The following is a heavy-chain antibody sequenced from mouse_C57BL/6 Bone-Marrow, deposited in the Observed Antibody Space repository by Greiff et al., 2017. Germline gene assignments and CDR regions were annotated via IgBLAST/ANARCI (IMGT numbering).Heavy chain of an antibody. CDR3: ARLSPIAY. J-gene: IGHJ3*01. CDR2: ISSGGSYT. V-gene: IGHV5-6*01. CDR1: GFTFSSYG. Sequence: EVKLVESGGDLVKPGGSLKLSCAASGFTFSSYGMSWVRQTPDKRLEWVATISSGGSYTYYPDSVKGRFTISRDNAKSTLFLQMSSLKSEDTAMYYCARLSPIAYWGQGTLVTVSA. D-gene: IGHD6-2*01.